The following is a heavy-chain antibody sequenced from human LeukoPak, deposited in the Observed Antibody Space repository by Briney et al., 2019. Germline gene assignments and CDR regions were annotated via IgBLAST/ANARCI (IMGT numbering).Heavy chain of an antibody. V-gene: IGHV3-53*01. J-gene: IGHJ4*02. D-gene: IGHD3-10*01. CDR3: ASTNGRFGELLLDY. CDR1: GFTVSSNY. Sequence: PGRSLRLSCAASGFTVSSNYMSWVRQAPGKGLEWVSVIYSDGSTYYADSVKGRLTISRDNSKNTLYLQMNSLRAEDTAVYYCASTNGRFGELLLDYWGQGTLVTVSS. CDR2: IYSDGST.